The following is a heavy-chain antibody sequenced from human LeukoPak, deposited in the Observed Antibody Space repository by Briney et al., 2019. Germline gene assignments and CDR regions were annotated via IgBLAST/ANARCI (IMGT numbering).Heavy chain of an antibody. CDR2: ISYDGSNK. Sequence: PGGSLRLSCAASGFTFSSYGMHWVRQAPGKGLEWVAVISYDGSNKYYADSVKGRFTISRDNSKNTLYLQMNSLRAEDTAVYYCAKDDVSLSFMDVWGKGTTVTVSS. CDR1: GFTFSSYG. V-gene: IGHV3-30*18. J-gene: IGHJ6*03. D-gene: IGHD2/OR15-2a*01. CDR3: AKDDVSLSFMDV.